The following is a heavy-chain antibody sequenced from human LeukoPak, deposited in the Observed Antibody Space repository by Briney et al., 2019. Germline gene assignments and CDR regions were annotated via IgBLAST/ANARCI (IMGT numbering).Heavy chain of an antibody. CDR3: ARSRVPVVVPAAIADY. V-gene: IGHV1-69*04. J-gene: IGHJ4*02. D-gene: IGHD2-2*01. CDR2: IIPILGIA. CDR1: GGTFSSYA. Sequence: GASVKVSCKASGGTFSSYAISWVRQAPGQGLEWMGRIIPILGIANYAQKFQGRVTMTRDTSISTAYMELSRLRSDDTAVYYCARSRVPVVVPAAIADYWGQGTLVTVSS.